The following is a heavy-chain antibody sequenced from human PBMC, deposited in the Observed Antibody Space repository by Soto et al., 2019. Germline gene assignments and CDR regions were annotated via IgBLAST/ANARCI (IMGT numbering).Heavy chain of an antibody. CDR2: MNPNSGNT. V-gene: IGHV1-8*01. CDR3: ARGGRYCSGGSCYRDYYYYMDV. D-gene: IGHD2-15*01. CDR1: GYTFTSYD. Sequence: ASVKVSCKASGYTFTSYDINWVRQATGQGLEWMGWMNPNSGNTGYAQKFQGRVTMTRNTSISTAYMELSSLRSEGTAVYYCARGGRYCSGGSCYRDYYYYMDVWGKGTTVTVS. J-gene: IGHJ6*03.